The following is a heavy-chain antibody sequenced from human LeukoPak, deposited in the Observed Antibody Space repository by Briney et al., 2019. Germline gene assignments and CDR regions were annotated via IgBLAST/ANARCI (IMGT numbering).Heavy chain of an antibody. V-gene: IGHV1-18*03. CDR3: ARDTRTIYDSSGLSAFDI. Sequence: ASVKVSCKASGYTFTSYGISWVRQAPGQGLEWMGWISAYNGNTNYAQKLQGRVTMTTDTSTSTAYMELRSLRSDDMAVYYCARDTRTIYDSSGLSAFDIWGQGTMVTVSS. D-gene: IGHD3-22*01. J-gene: IGHJ3*02. CDR1: GYTFTSYG. CDR2: ISAYNGNT.